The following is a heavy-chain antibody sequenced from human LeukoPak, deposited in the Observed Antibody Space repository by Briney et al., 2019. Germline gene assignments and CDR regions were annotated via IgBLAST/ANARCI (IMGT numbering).Heavy chain of an antibody. CDR2: IIPIFGIA. Sequence: SVKVSCKASGGTFSSYAISWVRQAPGQGLEWMGGIIPIFGIANYAQKFQGRVTITADKSTSTAYMELSSLRSEDTAVYYCATLFGYSGYDYAESDYWGQGTLVTVSS. V-gene: IGHV1-69*10. J-gene: IGHJ4*02. CDR1: GGTFSSYA. CDR3: ATLFGYSGYDYAESDY. D-gene: IGHD5-12*01.